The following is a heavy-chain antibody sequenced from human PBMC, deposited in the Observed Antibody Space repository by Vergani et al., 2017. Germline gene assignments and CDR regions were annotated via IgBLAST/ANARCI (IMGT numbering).Heavy chain of an antibody. Sequence: QVQLVESGGGLVKPGGSLRLSCAASGFTFSDYYMSWIRQAPGKGLGWVSYISSSGSTIYSADSVKGRITISRDNAKNSLYLQMNSLRAEDPAVYYCAKELVRGAVYYFDYWGQGTLVTVSS. V-gene: IGHV3-11*01. J-gene: IGHJ4*02. CDR2: ISSSGSTI. CDR1: GFTFSDYY. CDR3: AKELVRGAVYYFDY. D-gene: IGHD3-10*01.